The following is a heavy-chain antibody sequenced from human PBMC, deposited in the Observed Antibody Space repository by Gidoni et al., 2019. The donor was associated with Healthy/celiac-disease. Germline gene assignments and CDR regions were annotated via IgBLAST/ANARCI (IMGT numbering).Heavy chain of an antibody. D-gene: IGHD1-26*01. Sequence: QVQLVQSRAEVTKPGASVKVSCTASGYTFTGYYMHWVRQAPGQGLEWMGWINPNSGGTNYAQKFQGWVTMTRDTSISTAYMELSRLRSDDTAVYYCARELVRQKGWFDPWGQGTLVTVSS. CDR1: GYTFTGYY. J-gene: IGHJ5*02. CDR3: ARELVRQKGWFDP. V-gene: IGHV1-2*04. CDR2: INPNSGGT.